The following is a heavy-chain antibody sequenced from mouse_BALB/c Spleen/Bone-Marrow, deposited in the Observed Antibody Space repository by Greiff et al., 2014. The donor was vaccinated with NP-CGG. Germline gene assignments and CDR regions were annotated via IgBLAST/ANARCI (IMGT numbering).Heavy chain of an antibody. CDR1: GYTFTSYW. V-gene: IGHV1S81*02. Sequence: VQLQQSGAELVKPGASVKLSCKASGYTFTSYWMHWVKQRPGQGLEWIGEINPSNGRTNYNEKFKSKATLTVDKSSSTAYMQLSSLTSEDSAVYCCARCYYGNYFDYWGQGTTLTVSS. D-gene: IGHD2-1*01. CDR2: INPSNGRT. CDR3: ARCYYGNYFDY. J-gene: IGHJ2*01.